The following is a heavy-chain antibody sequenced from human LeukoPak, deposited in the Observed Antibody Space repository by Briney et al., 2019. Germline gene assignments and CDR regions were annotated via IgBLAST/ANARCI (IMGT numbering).Heavy chain of an antibody. CDR3: AKSNGYGLVDI. V-gene: IGHV4-59*12. Sequence: SETLSLTCTVSGGSISSYYWSWIRQPPGKGLERIGYIYYSGSTNYNPSLKSRVAISVDTSRNQFSLKLNSVTAADTAVYYCAKSNGYGLVDIWGQGTMVTVSS. CDR1: GGSISSYY. J-gene: IGHJ3*02. CDR2: IYYSGST. D-gene: IGHD3-10*01.